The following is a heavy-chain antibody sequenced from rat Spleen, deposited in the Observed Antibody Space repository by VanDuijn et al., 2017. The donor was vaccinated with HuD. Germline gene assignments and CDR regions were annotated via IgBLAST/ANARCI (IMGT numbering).Heavy chain of an antibody. CDR2: ISPSGGST. D-gene: IGHD1-3*01. CDR3: ARGDFYNGDYFDD. CDR1: GFIFTNYG. J-gene: IGHJ2*01. Sequence: EVQLVESGGGLVQPGRSLKLSCAASGFIFTNYGMHWIRQTPTKGLEWVASISPSGGSTYYRDSVKGRFTISRDNAESTLYLQIDSLRSEDTATFYCARGDFYNGDYFDDWGQGVMVTLSS. V-gene: IGHV5-19*01.